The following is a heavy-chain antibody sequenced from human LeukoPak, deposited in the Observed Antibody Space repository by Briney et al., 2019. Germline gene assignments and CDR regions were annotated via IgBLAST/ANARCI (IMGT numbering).Heavy chain of an antibody. V-gene: IGHV5-51*01. Sequence: GESLKISCKGSGYSFTSYWIGWVRQMPGKGLEWMGIIYPGDSDTRYSPSFQGQVTISADKSISTAYLQWSSLKASDTGMYYCAGHMGPPPLNDYGDPIGPATYHHYGKDVWGQGTTVTVSS. D-gene: IGHD4-17*01. J-gene: IGHJ6*02. CDR3: AGHMGPPPLNDYGDPIGPATYHHYGKDV. CDR2: IYPGDSDT. CDR1: GYSFTSYW.